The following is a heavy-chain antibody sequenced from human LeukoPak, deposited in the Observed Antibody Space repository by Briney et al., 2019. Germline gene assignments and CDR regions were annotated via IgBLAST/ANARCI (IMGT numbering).Heavy chain of an antibody. V-gene: IGHV3-23*01. CDR3: AKGRVAARPGAFDY. J-gene: IGHJ4*02. CDR2: ISGSGGST. CDR1: GFTFDDYA. Sequence: GGSLRLSCAASGFTFDDYAMSWVRQAPGKGLEWVSAISGSGGSTYYADSVKGRFTISRDNSKNTLYLQMNSLRAEDTAVYYCAKGRVAARPGAFDYWGQGTLVTVSS. D-gene: IGHD6-6*01.